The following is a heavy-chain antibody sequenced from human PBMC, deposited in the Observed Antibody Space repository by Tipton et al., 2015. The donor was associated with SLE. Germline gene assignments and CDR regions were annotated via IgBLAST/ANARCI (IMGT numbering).Heavy chain of an antibody. CDR1: GGSINSHNW. D-gene: IGHD5-18*01. Sequence: TLSLTCAVSGGSINSHNWWTWVRRPPGKGLEWIGEVYHSGATHYNPSLKSRVTISVDKSKNQFSLRLTSVTAADTAVYYCARGGIQLWNWFDPWGQGTLVTVSS. V-gene: IGHV4-4*02. CDR3: ARGGIQLWNWFDP. J-gene: IGHJ5*02. CDR2: VYHSGAT.